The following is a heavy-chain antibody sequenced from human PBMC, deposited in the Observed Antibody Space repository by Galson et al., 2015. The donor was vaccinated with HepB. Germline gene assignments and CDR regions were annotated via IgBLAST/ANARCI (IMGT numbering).Heavy chain of an antibody. CDR1: GFTFSSYG. Sequence: SLRLSCAASGFTFSSYGMHWVRQAPGRGLEWVAVIWYDGSNKYYADSMKGRFTISRDNSKNTLYLQMNSLRAEDTAVYYCARANFYYYYGMDVWGQGTTVTVSS. CDR2: IWYDGSNK. D-gene: IGHD1-1*01. CDR3: ARANFYYYYGMDV. V-gene: IGHV3-33*01. J-gene: IGHJ6*02.